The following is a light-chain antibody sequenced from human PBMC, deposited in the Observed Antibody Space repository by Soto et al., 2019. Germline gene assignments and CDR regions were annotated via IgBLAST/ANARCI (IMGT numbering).Light chain of an antibody. Sequence: IFLTQPPGPLLLSPLERSTSYSGPSQSVASDCLAWYRQRPGQAPRLLIYAASRRATGIPDRFSGSGSGTDFTLTISRLEPEDFAVYYCQQYGSSPWTFGQGTKVDIK. J-gene: IGKJ1*01. CDR1: QSVASDC. CDR3: QQYGSSPWT. CDR2: AAS. V-gene: IGKV3-20*01.